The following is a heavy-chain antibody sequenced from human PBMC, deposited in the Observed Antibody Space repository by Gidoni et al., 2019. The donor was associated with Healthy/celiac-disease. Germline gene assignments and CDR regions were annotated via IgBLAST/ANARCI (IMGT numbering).Heavy chain of an antibody. J-gene: IGHJ6*02. CDR3: ARHRGSGWHYYYYGMDV. CDR1: GYSFTSYW. D-gene: IGHD6-19*01. Sequence: EVQLVQSVAEVKKPGESLKISCKGSGYSFTSYWIGWVRQLPGKGLEWMGIIHPGDSDTRYSPSFQGKVTISADKSISTAYLQWSSLKASDTAMYYCARHRGSGWHYYYYGMDVWGQGTTVTVSS. CDR2: IHPGDSDT. V-gene: IGHV5-51*01.